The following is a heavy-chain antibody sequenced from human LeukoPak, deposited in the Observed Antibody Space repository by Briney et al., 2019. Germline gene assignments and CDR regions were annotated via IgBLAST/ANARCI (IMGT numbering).Heavy chain of an antibody. CDR1: GYTITSYY. CDR2: INPSGGST. CDR3: ASGDYGDPPLNY. J-gene: IGHJ4*02. D-gene: IGHD4/OR15-4a*01. Sequence: ASVKVSCKASGYTITSYYMHWVRQAPGQGLEWMGIINPSGGSTSYAQKFQGRVTITADKSTSTAYMELSRLRSDDTAVYYCASGDYGDPPLNYWGQGTLVTVSS. V-gene: IGHV1-46*01.